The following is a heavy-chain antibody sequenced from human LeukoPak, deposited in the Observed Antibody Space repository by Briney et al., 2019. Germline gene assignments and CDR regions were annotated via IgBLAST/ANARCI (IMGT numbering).Heavy chain of an antibody. CDR2: ILPILGSA. CDR1: GGSFSSTT. J-gene: IGHJ4*02. D-gene: IGHD2-21*01. CDR3: ATGVRAIPIYY. V-gene: IGHV1-69*16. Sequence: GASVKVSCKASGGSFSSTTLSWVRQAPGQGPEWMGGILPILGSATYAQKFQGRVTITTDESTNTAYMGLRSLRSDDTAVFYCATGVRAIPIYYWGQGTLVTVSS.